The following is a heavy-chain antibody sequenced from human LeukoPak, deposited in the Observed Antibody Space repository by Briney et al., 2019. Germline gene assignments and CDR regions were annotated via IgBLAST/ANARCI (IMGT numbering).Heavy chain of an antibody. CDR1: GFTFSSYA. Sequence: GGSLRLSCAASGFTFSSYAMSWVRQAPGKGLEWVSAISGSGGSTYYADSVKGRFTISRDNYKNRRYLQMNSLRAEDTAVYYCAKDRYSSGWYDYFDYWGQGTLVTVSS. CDR2: ISGSGGST. V-gene: IGHV3-23*01. D-gene: IGHD6-19*01. J-gene: IGHJ4*02. CDR3: AKDRYSSGWYDYFDY.